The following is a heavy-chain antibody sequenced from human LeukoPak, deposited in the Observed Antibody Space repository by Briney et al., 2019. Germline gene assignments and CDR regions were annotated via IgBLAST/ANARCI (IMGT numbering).Heavy chain of an antibody. J-gene: IGHJ4*02. CDR3: AAARPKKRWVFDY. V-gene: IGHV3-21*01. Sequence: PGGSLRLSCAASGFTFSSYEMNWVRQAPGKGLEWVSSISSSSSYIYYADSVKGRFTISRDNAKNSLNLQMNSLRAEDTAVYYCAAARPKKRWVFDYWGQGTLVTVSS. CDR2: ISSSSSYI. CDR1: GFTFSSYE. D-gene: IGHD6-6*01.